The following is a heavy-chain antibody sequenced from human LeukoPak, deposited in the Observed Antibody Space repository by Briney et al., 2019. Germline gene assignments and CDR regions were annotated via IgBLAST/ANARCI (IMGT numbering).Heavy chain of an antibody. CDR1: GFTFSSYS. J-gene: IGHJ4*02. CDR3: ARDRDSSGSWEVNFDY. Sequence: GGSLRLSCAASGFTFSSYSMNWVRQAPGKGLEWVSYISSSSSTIYYADSVKGRFTISRDNVKNSLYLQMNSLRAEDTAVYYCARDRDSSGSWEVNFDYWGQGTLVTVSS. CDR2: ISSSSSTI. D-gene: IGHD6-13*01. V-gene: IGHV3-48*04.